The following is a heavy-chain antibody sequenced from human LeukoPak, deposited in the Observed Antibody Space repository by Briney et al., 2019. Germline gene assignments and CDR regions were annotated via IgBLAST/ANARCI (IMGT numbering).Heavy chain of an antibody. D-gene: IGHD6-13*01. CDR2: ISYDGNNK. Sequence: GGSLRLSCAASGFTFSSNAMHWVRQAPGKGLEWVAVISYDGNNKYYADSLKGRFTISRDNSKNTLYLQMSSLRAEDTAVYYCARGGSSSWYLDYWGQGTLVTVSS. V-gene: IGHV3-30*04. J-gene: IGHJ4*02. CDR1: GFTFSSNA. CDR3: ARGGSSSWYLDY.